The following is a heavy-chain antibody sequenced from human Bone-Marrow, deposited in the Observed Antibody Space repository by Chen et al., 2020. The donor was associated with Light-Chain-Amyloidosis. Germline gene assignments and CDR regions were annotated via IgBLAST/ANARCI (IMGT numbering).Heavy chain of an antibody. CDR3: AEFKGAGSYQYYGMDV. CDR1: GLTFSSFA. CDR2: ISGSGRRT. Sequence: EVQVLESGGGLVQPGGSLRLSCVASGLTFSSFAMSWVRQAPGKGLEWVSGISGSGRRTDYADSVKGRFTISRDNSKDTVFLQMNSLRAGDTAVYYCAEFKGAGSYQYYGMDVWGQGATVTVSS. V-gene: IGHV3-23*01. D-gene: IGHD3-10*01. J-gene: IGHJ6*02.